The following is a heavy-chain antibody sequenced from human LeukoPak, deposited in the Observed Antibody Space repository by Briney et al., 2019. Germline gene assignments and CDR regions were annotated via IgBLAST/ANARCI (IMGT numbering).Heavy chain of an antibody. V-gene: IGHV3-9*01. J-gene: IGHJ4*02. CDR1: GFTFDDYA. D-gene: IGHD4-17*01. CDR2: ISWNSGSM. CDR3: ARGGYGAHMG. Sequence: GGSLRLSCAASGFTFDDYAMHWVRQGPGKGLEWVSGISWNSGSMDYVDSVKGRFTISRDNAKSTLYLQMNSLRAEDTAVYYCARGGYGAHMGWGQGTLVTVSS.